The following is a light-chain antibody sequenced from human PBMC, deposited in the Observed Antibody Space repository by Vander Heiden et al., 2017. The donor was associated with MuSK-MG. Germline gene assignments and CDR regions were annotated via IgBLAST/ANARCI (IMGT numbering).Light chain of an antibody. CDR1: QSVGTN. J-gene: IGKJ1*01. CDR2: GAS. V-gene: IGKV3-15*01. CDR3: QQDYTLMT. Sequence: EIVMTQSPATLSVSPGERATLSCRASQSVGTNLGWYQQKPGQAHRLLIHGASNRANGTPDRFSGSGYVKEFTLTSSSRQYEDSAVYYWQQDYTLMTFGQGTKVEIK.